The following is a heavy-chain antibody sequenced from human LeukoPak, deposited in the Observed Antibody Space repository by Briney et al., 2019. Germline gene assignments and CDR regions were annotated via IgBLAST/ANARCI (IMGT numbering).Heavy chain of an antibody. CDR2: IYYSGST. V-gene: IGHV4-59*01. D-gene: IGHD4-23*01. CDR1: GFTFSSYA. CDR3: ARDRWSGRGNDAFDI. Sequence: GSLRLSCAASGFTFSSYAMSWVRQAPGKGLEWIGYIYYSGSTNYNPSLKSRVTISVDTSKNQFSLKLSSVTAADTAVYYCARDRWSGRGNDAFDIWGQGTMVTVSS. J-gene: IGHJ3*02.